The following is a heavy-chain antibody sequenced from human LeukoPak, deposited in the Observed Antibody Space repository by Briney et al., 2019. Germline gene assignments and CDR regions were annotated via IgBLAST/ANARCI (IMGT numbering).Heavy chain of an antibody. CDR2: ISGSGGST. J-gene: IGHJ4*02. Sequence: GGSLRLSCAASGFTFSDYAMNWVRQAPGKGLEWVSAISGSGGSTYYADSVKGRFTISRDNSKNTLYLQMNSLRAEDTAVYYCAKDNSMIVVVGLDYWGQGTLVTVSS. CDR3: AKDNSMIVVVGLDY. D-gene: IGHD3-22*01. CDR1: GFTFSDYA. V-gene: IGHV3-23*01.